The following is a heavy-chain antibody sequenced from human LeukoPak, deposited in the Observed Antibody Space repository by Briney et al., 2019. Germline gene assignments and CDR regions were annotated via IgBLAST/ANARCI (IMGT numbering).Heavy chain of an antibody. CDR2: ISYDGSNK. V-gene: IGHV3-30*18. CDR1: VFTFSSYG. D-gene: IGHD3-22*01. Sequence: GGSLRLSCAASVFTFSSYGTHWVRQAPGRGLEWVAVISYDGSNKYYADSVKGRFTISRDNSKNTLYLQMNSLRAEDTAVYYCAKDRSSELVGYGMDVWGQETTVTVSS. J-gene: IGHJ6*02. CDR3: AKDRSSELVGYGMDV.